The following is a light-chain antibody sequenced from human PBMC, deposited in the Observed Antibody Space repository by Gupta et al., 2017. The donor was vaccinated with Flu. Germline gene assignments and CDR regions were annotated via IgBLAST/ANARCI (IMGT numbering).Light chain of an antibody. V-gene: IGLV1-47*01. CDR1: NSNIGINY. J-gene: IGLJ2*01. CDR3: ATWDDSLRAVV. Sequence: NSNIGINYVYWYQQLPGAAPKLIIYKSNQRPSGVPDRFYGSKSDTSASLAISGLRSEDEAEYYCATWDDSLRAVVFGGGTKLTVL. CDR2: KSN.